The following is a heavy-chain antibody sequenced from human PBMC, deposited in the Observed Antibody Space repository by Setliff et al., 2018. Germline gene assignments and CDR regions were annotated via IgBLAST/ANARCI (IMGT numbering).Heavy chain of an antibody. CDR2: FIPVLSSA. CDR1: GGSFSNYA. Sequence: QVSCKVSGGSFSNYAINWVRQVSGQGLEWMGRFIPVLSSADYSQRFQGRVAFTADESTTTVFMELSTLRSDDTAVYFCARWLSSDPFDLWGQGTVVTVSS. D-gene: IGHD5-12*01. CDR3: ARWLSSDPFDL. J-gene: IGHJ3*01. V-gene: IGHV1-69*11.